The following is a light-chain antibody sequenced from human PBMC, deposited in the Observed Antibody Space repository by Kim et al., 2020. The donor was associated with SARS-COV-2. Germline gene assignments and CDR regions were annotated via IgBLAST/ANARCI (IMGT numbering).Light chain of an antibody. V-gene: IGLV2-11*01. CDR1: SSDVGGYDY. CDR3: CSYAGSYTV. CDR2: DVS. Sequence: PGQSVTISCIGTSSDVGGYDYVSWYQHHPDKAPKLIIYDVSKRPSGVPDRFSGSKSGNTASLTVSGLQAEDEVDYYCCSYAGSYTVFGGGTKVTVL. J-gene: IGLJ2*01.